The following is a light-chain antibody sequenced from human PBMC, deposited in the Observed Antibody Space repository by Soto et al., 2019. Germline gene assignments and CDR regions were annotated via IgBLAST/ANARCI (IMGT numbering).Light chain of an antibody. J-gene: IGKJ2*01. CDR3: QQRYRSPYT. V-gene: IGKV1-39*01. Sequence: IPMTQSASSLSASVGDRVTVTCRASQSININLNWYQQKPGKAPTLLIYGASSLQSGVPSRFSGGESRTDFPLTISSLQPEDFYTYYCQQRYRSPYTFGQGTKLEIK. CDR1: QSININ. CDR2: GAS.